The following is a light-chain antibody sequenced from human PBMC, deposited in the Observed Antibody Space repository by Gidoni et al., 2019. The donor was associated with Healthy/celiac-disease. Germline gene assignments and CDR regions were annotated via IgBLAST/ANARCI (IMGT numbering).Light chain of an antibody. Sequence: EIVLTQSPATLSLSPGERATLSCRASQCVSSYLAWYQQKPGQTPRLLIYDASNRATGIPARFSGSGSWTDFTLTISSLEPEDFAVYYCQQRGNWPLTFGGGTKVEIK. J-gene: IGKJ4*01. V-gene: IGKV3-11*01. CDR1: QCVSSY. CDR3: QQRGNWPLT. CDR2: DAS.